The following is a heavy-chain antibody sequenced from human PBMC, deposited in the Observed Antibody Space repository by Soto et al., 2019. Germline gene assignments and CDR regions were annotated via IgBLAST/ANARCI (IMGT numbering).Heavy chain of an antibody. V-gene: IGHV1-69*13. CDR2: IIPVLATT. Sequence: GASVKVSCKASAGTFPHYALTWVRQAPGQGLEWMGGIIPVLATTTYAQKFQGRVSIGADESTNTASIELSSLTSEDTAVYYCACNWGNSLRNWLAPWGQGTLVTVSS. D-gene: IGHD7-27*01. CDR3: ACNWGNSLRNWLAP. CDR1: AGTFPHYA. J-gene: IGHJ5*02.